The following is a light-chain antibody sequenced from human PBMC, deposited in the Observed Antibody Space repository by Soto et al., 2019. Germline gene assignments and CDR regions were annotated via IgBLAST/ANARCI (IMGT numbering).Light chain of an antibody. J-gene: IGKJ1*01. CDR2: KAS. Sequence: DIQMTHSPSSLSASVGDRVTITCRASQSISSYLNWYQQKPGKAPKLLIYKASTLKSGVPSRFSGSGSGTEFTPTISSLQPDDFATYYCQHYNSYSEAFGQGTKVDNK. CDR3: QHYNSYSEA. V-gene: IGKV1-5*03. CDR1: QSISSY.